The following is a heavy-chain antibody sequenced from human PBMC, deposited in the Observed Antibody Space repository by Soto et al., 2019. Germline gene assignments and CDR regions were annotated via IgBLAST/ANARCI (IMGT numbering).Heavy chain of an antibody. CDR2: ISAYNGNT. CDR1: GYTLTRYG. V-gene: IGHV1-18*01. CDR3: ARDSPPVDY. Sequence: GSVKVSCKASGYTLTRYGISWVRQAPGQGLEWMGWISAYNGNTKYAQKLQGRVTMTTDTSTSTAYMELRSLRSDDTAVYYCARDSPPVDYWGQGTLVTVSS. J-gene: IGHJ4*02.